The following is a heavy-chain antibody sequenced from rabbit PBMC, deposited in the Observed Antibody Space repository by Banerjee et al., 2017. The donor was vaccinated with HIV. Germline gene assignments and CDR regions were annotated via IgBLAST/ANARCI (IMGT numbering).Heavy chain of an antibody. J-gene: IGHJ4*01. D-gene: IGHD1-1*01. CDR3: ARSGSGDYRRVNL. Sequence: QEQLEESGGDLVKPEGSLTLTCTASGFSFSSSSWICWVRQAPGKGLEWIASIYTGSSGSHYYASWAKGRISISKTSSTTVTLQMTSRTAADTATYFCARSGSGDYRRVNLWGQGTLVTVS. CDR1: GFSFSSSSW. V-gene: IGHV1S45*01. CDR2: IYTGSSGSH.